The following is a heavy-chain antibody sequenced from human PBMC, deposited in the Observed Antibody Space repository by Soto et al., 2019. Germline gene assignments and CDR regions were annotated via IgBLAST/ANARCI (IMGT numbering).Heavy chain of an antibody. V-gene: IGHV3-74*01. CDR3: ARVRDFWSGTPIDY. CDR2: INSDGSST. CDR1: GFTFSSYW. Sequence: GGSLRLSCAASGFTFSSYWMHWVRQAPGKGLVWVSRINSDGSSTSYADSVKGRFTISRDNAKNTLYLQMNSLRAEDTAVYYCARVRDFWSGTPIDYWGQGTLVTVSS. J-gene: IGHJ4*02. D-gene: IGHD3-3*01.